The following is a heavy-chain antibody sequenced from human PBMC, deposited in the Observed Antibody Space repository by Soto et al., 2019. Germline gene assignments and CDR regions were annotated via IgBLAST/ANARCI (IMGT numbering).Heavy chain of an antibody. Sequence: QVQLVESGGGVVQPGRSLRLSCATSGFTFSTYGMHWVRQAPGKGLEWVAVISSDGSNKYQADSVKGRFTISRDNSKNTLYLQMNSLRAEDTAVYYCAKAKYSGSYYFDYWGQGTLVTVSS. CDR1: GFTFSTYG. J-gene: IGHJ4*02. CDR2: ISSDGSNK. D-gene: IGHD1-26*01. V-gene: IGHV3-30*18. CDR3: AKAKYSGSYYFDY.